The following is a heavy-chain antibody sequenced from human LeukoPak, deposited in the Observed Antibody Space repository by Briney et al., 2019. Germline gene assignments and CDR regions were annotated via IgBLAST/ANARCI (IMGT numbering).Heavy chain of an antibody. D-gene: IGHD3-10*01. CDR3: AKLQYYYGSGSYYRTPSYYYGMDV. Sequence: SETLSLTCTVSGGSLSSSSYYWGWIRQPPGKGLEWIGSIYYSGSPYYNPSLKSRVTISVDTSKNQFSLKLSSVTAADTAVYYCAKLQYYYGSGSYYRTPSYYYGMDVWGQGTTVTVSS. J-gene: IGHJ6*02. CDR2: IYYSGSP. V-gene: IGHV4-39*01. CDR1: GGSLSSSSYY.